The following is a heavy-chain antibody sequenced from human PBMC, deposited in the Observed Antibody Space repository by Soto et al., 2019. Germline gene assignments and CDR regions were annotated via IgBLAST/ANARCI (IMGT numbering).Heavy chain of an antibody. CDR3: ARGRSNRGGYSPVFDS. V-gene: IGHV3-64*01. J-gene: IGHJ4*02. CDR1: GFTFSSYA. Sequence: EVPLVESGGGLVQPGGSLRLSCAASGFTFSSYAMHWVRQAPGKGLEFVSAISGNGGNTHYANSVRGRFTISRANSTNTLCLQMGGLRADDMAVYYCARGRSNRGGYSPVFDSWGQGTLVTVSS. CDR2: ISGNGGNT. D-gene: IGHD2-15*01.